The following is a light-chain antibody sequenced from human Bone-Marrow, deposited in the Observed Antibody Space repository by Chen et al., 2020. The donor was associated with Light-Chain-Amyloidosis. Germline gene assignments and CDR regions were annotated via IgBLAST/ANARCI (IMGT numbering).Light chain of an antibody. J-gene: IGLJ1*01. CDR3: SSDTMKNPLV. CDR1: SSDVGGDNH. V-gene: IGLV2-14*01. CDR2: EVT. Sequence: QSALTQPASVSGSPGQSITISCTGTSSDVGGDNHVSWYQQHPDKAPKLMIYEVTTRPSWVPERFSGSKSDNTACMTICGLQAEGESEYFCSSDTMKNPLVFGSGTRVTVL.